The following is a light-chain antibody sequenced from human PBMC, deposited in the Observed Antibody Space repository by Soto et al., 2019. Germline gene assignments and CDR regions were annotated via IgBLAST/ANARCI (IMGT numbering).Light chain of an antibody. CDR2: GAS. Sequence: IEMTPSPATLSVSPWQRATLSCRARQSVNSNLGWQQKKPGQAPRLLIYGASYRATGIPDRFSGSGSGTDFTLTISSLQPEDVATYYCQQSYSTPRTFGQGTKVDIK. CDR3: QQSYSTPRT. J-gene: IGKJ1*01. CDR1: QSVNSN. V-gene: IGKV3D-15*01.